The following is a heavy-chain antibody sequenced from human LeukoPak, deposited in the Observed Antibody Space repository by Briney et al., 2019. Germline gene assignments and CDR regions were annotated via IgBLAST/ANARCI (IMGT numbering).Heavy chain of an antibody. CDR3: ARRPLYAFDI. J-gene: IGHJ3*02. CDR1: GYSFTSYW. Sequence: GEALKISCKGSGYSFTSYWIGWVRQMPGKGLEWMGIIYPGDSDTRYSPSSQGHVTISADKSISTAYLQSSSLKASGTAMYYCARRPLYAFDIWGQGTMVTVSS. D-gene: IGHD1-14*01. CDR2: IYPGDSDT. V-gene: IGHV5-51*01.